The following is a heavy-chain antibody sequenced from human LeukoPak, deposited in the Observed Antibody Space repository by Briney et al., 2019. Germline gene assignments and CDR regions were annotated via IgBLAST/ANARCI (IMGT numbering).Heavy chain of an antibody. V-gene: IGHV3-15*01. D-gene: IGHD3-10*01. J-gene: IGHJ4*02. CDR1: GFTFSSYW. CDR2: IKTKGDGETT. CDR3: TPDLGTVATVRGFMGVDY. Sequence: GGSLRLSCAASGFTFSSYWMSWVRQAPGKGLEWVGRIKTKGDGETTEYAAPVKGRFTISRDDSKNTLYLQMNSLKTEDTAVYYCTPDLGTVATVRGFMGVDYWGQGTLVTISS.